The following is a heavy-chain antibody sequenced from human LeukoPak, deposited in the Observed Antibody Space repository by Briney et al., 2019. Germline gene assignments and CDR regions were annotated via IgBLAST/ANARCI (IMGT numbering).Heavy chain of an antibody. J-gene: IGHJ3*02. CDR2: IYYSGST. D-gene: IGHD4-23*01. CDR1: GGSISTYY. CDR3: ARERWTGGGFDI. V-gene: IGHV4-59*01. Sequence: SETLSLTCTVSGGSISTYYWSWIRQPPGKGLEWIGFIYYSGSTNYNPSLKSRVTISVDTSKNQFSLKLSSVTAAGTAVYYCARERWTGGGFDIWGQGTMVTVSS.